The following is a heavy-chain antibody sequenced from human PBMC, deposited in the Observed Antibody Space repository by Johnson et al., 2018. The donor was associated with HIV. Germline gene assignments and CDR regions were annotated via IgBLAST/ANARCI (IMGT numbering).Heavy chain of an antibody. J-gene: IGHJ3*02. Sequence: QVQLVESVGGVVQPGGSLRLSCAASGFTFSSYGMHWVRQAPGKGLEWVAFIRYDGSNKYYADSVKGRFTISRDNSKNTLYLQMTSLRAEDTAVYYCAREMNAGNDAFDIWGQGTMVTVSS. CDR2: IRYDGSNK. CDR1: GFTFSSYG. CDR3: AREMNAGNDAFDI. V-gene: IGHV3-30*02.